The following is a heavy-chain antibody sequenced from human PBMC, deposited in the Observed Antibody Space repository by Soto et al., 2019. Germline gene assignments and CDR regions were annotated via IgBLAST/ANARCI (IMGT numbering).Heavy chain of an antibody. CDR3: AKVDAVTTGYYYYAMDV. CDR1: GFTFSTYG. V-gene: IGHV3-30*18. J-gene: IGHJ6*02. CDR2: ISYDGDNK. D-gene: IGHD4-17*01. Sequence: GGSLRLSCAVSGFTFSTYGMHWVRQAPGKGLEWLALISYDGDNKHYTNSVQGRFTISRDNSKNTLYLQMNSLRAEDTAVYYCAKVDAVTTGYYYYAMDVWGQGTTVTVSS.